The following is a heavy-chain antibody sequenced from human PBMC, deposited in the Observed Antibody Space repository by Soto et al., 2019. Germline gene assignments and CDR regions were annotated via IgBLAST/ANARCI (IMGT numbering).Heavy chain of an antibody. Sequence: QVQLLEPGPGLVKPSETLSLTCSVSLDSISNSYWTWIRQPAGKGLEWIGHIYSSGNANYNPSLKSRVTMSLDTSKNQFSLSLKSVTAADTAIYYCAKGRGFYSDNYFDPWGQGTQVTVSS. V-gene: IGHV4-4*07. CDR1: LDSISNSY. CDR3: AKGRGFYSDNYFDP. CDR2: IYSSGNA. J-gene: IGHJ5*02. D-gene: IGHD3-22*01.